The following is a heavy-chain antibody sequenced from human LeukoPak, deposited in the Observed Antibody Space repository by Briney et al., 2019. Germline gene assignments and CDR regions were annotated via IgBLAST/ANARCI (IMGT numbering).Heavy chain of an antibody. D-gene: IGHD6-13*01. CDR2: IRGGGGSA. CDR3: ARDHIAAAGYYYYGMDV. J-gene: IGHJ6*02. Sequence: GGSLRLSCTASGFTFSAYAMMWVRQAPGKGPEWVSAIRGGGGSAFYADSVKGRFTISRDNAKNSLYLQMNSLRAEDTVVYYCARDHIAAAGYYYYGMDVWGQGTTVTVSS. V-gene: IGHV3-23*01. CDR1: GFTFSAYA.